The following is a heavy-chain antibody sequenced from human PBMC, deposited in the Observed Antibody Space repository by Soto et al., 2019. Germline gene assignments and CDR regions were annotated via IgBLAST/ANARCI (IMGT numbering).Heavy chain of an antibody. V-gene: IGHV3-74*01. CDR2: INSDGTST. CDR3: WSPQFDY. CDR1: GFSFSSYW. J-gene: IGHJ4*02. Sequence: GGSLRLSYAASGFSFSSYWMHWVRQAPGKGLVWDTRINSDGTSTSYADSVKGRFTISRDNAKNTLYLQMNSLRAEDTAVYYCWSPQFDYWGQGTLVTVSS.